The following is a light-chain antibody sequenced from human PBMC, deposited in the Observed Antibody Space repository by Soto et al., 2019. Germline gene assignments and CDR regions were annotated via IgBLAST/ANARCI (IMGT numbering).Light chain of an antibody. J-gene: IGKJ1*01. CDR2: AAS. CDR1: QSVSSN. CDR3: QQYNNWPLT. Sequence: ELVLTHSPGTLSLSPGGRATFSCRASQSVSSNYLAWYQQKPGQAPRLLIYAASTRATGLPARFSGSGSGTEFTLTISSLQSEDFAVYSCQQYNNWPLTFGQGTKVDI. V-gene: IGKV3-15*01.